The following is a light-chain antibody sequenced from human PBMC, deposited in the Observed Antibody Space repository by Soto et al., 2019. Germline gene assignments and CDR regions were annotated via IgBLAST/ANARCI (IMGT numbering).Light chain of an antibody. CDR1: SSDVGGYKY. CDR3: SSYTHSNTLV. J-gene: IGLJ2*01. V-gene: IGLV2-14*01. Sequence: QSALTQPASVSGSPGQSITISCTGTSSDVGGYKYVSWYQHHPGKAPKLMIYEVSNRPSGVSNRFSGSKSGNTASLTISGLQAEYEADYYCSSYTHSNTLVFGGGTKVTVL. CDR2: EVS.